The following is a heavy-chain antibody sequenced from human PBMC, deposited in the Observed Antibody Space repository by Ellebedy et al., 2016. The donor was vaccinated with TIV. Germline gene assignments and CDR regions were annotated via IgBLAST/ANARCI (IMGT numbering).Heavy chain of an antibody. V-gene: IGHV3-23*01. D-gene: IGHD4-17*01. CDR1: GFTFSGYA. Sequence: GGSLRLXXAASGFTFSGYAMSWVRQAPGKGLEWVASTGDDTFYADSVKGRFTISRDNSKNTLFLQMILLRAEDTAVYYCAKAYGVQFDFWGQGTLITVSS. J-gene: IGHJ4*02. CDR2: TGDDT. CDR3: AKAYGVQFDF.